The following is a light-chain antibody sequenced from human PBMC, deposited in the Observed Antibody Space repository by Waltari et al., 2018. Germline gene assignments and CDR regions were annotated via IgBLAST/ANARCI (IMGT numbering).Light chain of an antibody. CDR2: VAS. CDR3: QQYDNLALT. CDR1: QDISNY. V-gene: IGKV1-33*01. J-gene: IGKJ4*01. Sequence: DIQMTQSPSSLSASVGDRVTIPCQASQDISNYLNWYQQKPGKAPKHLIYVASNLETGVPSRFSGSGSGTDFTFTISSLQPEDIATYYCQQYDNLALTFGGGTKVEIK.